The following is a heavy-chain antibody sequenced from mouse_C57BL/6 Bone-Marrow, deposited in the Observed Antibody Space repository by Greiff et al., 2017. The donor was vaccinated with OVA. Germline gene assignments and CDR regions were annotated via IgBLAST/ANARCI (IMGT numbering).Heavy chain of an antibody. CDR1: GYTFTSYT. V-gene: IGHV1-4*01. Sequence: VKLMESGAELARPGASVKMSCKASGYTFTSYTMHWVKQRPGQGLEWIGYINPSSGYTKYNQKFKDKATLTADKSSSTAYMQLSSLTSEDSAVYYCARGITTVDYWGQGTTLTVSS. D-gene: IGHD1-1*01. J-gene: IGHJ2*01. CDR3: ARGITTVDY. CDR2: INPSSGYT.